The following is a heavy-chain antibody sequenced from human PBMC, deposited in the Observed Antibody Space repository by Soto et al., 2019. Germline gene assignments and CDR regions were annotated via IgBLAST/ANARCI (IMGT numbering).Heavy chain of an antibody. CDR3: ARVVVVAAVHDAFDI. D-gene: IGHD2-15*01. J-gene: IGHJ3*02. CDR2: INPSGGST. CDR1: GYTFTSYY. V-gene: IGHV1-46*01. Sequence: ASMKVSCKASGYTFTSYYMHWVRQAPGQGLGWMGIINPSGGSTSYAQKFQGRVTMTRDTSTSTVYMELSSLRSEDTAVYYCARVVVVAAVHDAFDIWGQGTMVTVSS.